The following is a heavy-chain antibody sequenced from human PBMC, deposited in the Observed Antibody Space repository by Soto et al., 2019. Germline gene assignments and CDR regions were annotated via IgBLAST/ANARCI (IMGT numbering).Heavy chain of an antibody. D-gene: IGHD7-27*01. V-gene: IGHV1-2*02. CDR2: INPNSGDT. J-gene: IGHJ4*02. CDR1: GYTFTGSS. Sequence: QVQLVQSGAEVKKPGASVNVSCEASGYTFTGSSIHWVRQAPGQGLEWMGYINPNSGDTIFAQKFQGRVTMTRDTYISTAYMELSRVAFDDTAVYYCARDLTGDPNYWGQGTLVTVSS. CDR3: ARDLTGDPNY.